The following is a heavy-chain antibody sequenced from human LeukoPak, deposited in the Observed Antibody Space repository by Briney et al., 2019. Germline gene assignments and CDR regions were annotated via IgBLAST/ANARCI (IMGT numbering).Heavy chain of an antibody. V-gene: IGHV5-51*01. CDR3: ARSNKLPWAWFDP. J-gene: IGHJ5*02. CDR1: GGTFSSYA. Sequence: NVSCKASGGTFSSYAISWVRQAPGQGLEWMGIIYPGDSDTRYSPSFQGQVTISADKSISTAYLQWSSLKASDTAMYYCARSNKLPWAWFDPWGQGTLVTVSS. D-gene: IGHD1-26*01. CDR2: IYPGDSDT.